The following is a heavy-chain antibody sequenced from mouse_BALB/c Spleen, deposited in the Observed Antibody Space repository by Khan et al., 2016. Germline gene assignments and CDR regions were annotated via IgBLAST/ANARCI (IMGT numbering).Heavy chain of an antibody. CDR1: GFSLANYG. V-gene: IGHV2-9*02. Sequence: QMQLEESGPGLVAPSQSLSITCTVSGFSLANYGVHWVRQPPGKGLEWLGVIWAGGSTNYNSALMSRLSISKDNSKSQVFLKMNSLQTDDTAMYYCASPLLRLKAWFAYWGQGTLVTVS. D-gene: IGHD1-1*01. CDR2: IWAGGST. J-gene: IGHJ3*01. CDR3: ASPLLRLKAWFAY.